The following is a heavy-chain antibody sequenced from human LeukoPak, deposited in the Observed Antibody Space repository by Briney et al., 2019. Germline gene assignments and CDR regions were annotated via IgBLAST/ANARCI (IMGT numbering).Heavy chain of an antibody. J-gene: IGHJ4*02. V-gene: IGHV3-7*01. D-gene: IGHD3-10*01. CDR2: IDLDGSET. CDR3: ARDFSGEFDY. Sequence: GGSLRLSCAASGFTFSNYAVNWVRQAPGKGLEWVANIDLDGSETYYVDSVKGRFTVSRDNARNSLSLQMNSLRAEDAAVYYCARDFSGEFDYWGQGTLVTVSS. CDR1: GFTFSNYA.